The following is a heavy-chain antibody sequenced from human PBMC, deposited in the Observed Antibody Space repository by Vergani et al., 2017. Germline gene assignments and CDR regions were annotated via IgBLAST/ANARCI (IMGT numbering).Heavy chain of an antibody. V-gene: IGHV4-31*03. CDR2: IYYSGST. Sequence: QVQLPQWGAGLLKPSETLSLTCTVSGGSISSGGYYWSWIRQHPGKGLEWIGYIYYSGSTYYNPSLKSRVTISVDTSKNQFSLKLSSVTAADTAVYYCARALTTGSLYFQHWGQGTLVTVSS. J-gene: IGHJ1*01. CDR1: GGSISSGGYY. CDR3: ARALTTGSLYFQH. D-gene: IGHD2/OR15-2a*01.